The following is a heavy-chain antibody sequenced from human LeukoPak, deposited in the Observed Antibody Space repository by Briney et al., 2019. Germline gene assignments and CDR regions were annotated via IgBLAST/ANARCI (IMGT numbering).Heavy chain of an antibody. Sequence: SETLSLTCTVSGGSISSYYWSWIRRPAGKGLEWIGRIYTSGSTNYNPSLKSRVTMSVDTSKNQFSLKLSSVTAADTAVYYCARDEDYGDYGGYFDLWGRGTLVTVSS. J-gene: IGHJ2*01. D-gene: IGHD4-17*01. V-gene: IGHV4-4*07. CDR2: IYTSGST. CDR1: GGSISSYY. CDR3: ARDEDYGDYGGYFDL.